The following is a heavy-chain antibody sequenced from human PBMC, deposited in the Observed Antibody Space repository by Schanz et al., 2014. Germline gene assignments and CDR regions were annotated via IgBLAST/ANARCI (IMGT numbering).Heavy chain of an antibody. V-gene: IGHV3-33*06. D-gene: IGHD4-17*01. CDR3: AKDPHRDYGGKPQAFDI. Sequence: QVQLVESGGGVVQPGRSLRLSCAASGFTFSAYGMHWVRQAPGKGLEWVAVIWYDGNNKYYADSGKGRFTISRDNSKNTLYLQMNSLRAEDTALYYCAKDPHRDYGGKPQAFDIWGQGTMVTVSS. CDR1: GFTFSAYG. CDR2: IWYDGNNK. J-gene: IGHJ3*02.